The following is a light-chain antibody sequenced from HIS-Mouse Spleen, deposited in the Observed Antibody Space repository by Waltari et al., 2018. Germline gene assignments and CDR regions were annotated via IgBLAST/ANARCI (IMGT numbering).Light chain of an antibody. CDR1: SLRSYY. CDR2: GKN. Sequence: SSELTQDPAVSVALGQTVRITCPGDSLRSYYASWYQQKPGQAPVIVIYGKNNRPSGIPDRFSGSSSGNTASLTITGAQAEDEADYYCNSRDSSGNHVVFGGGTKLTVL. J-gene: IGLJ2*01. V-gene: IGLV3-19*01. CDR3: NSRDSSGNHVV.